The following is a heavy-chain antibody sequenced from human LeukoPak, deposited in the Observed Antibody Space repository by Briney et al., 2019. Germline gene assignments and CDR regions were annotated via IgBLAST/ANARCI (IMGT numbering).Heavy chain of an antibody. D-gene: IGHD3-10*01. V-gene: IGHV3-74*01. CDR2: INSVGRST. J-gene: IGHJ4*02. CDR3: ARDSGAPTFFDY. Sequence: GGSLRLSCAASGFTFSSYWMHWVRQAPEEGLVCVSRINSVGRSTSYAHSLKGRFTISRDNAKNTLYLQMNSLRAEDTAVYYCARDSGAPTFFDYWGQGALVTVSS. CDR1: GFTFSSYW.